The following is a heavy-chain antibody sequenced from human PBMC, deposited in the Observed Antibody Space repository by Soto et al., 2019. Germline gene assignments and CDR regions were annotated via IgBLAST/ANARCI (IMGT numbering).Heavy chain of an antibody. CDR1: GFTFSSYW. J-gene: IGHJ6*02. CDR2: IKQDGSEK. D-gene: IGHD6-19*01. V-gene: IGHV3-7*05. Sequence: GGSLRLSCAASGFTFSSYWMSWVRQAPGKGLERVANIKQDGSEKYYVDSVKGRFTISRDNAKNSLYLQMNSLRAEDTAVYYCSCIAVAGTNYYYGMDVWGQGTTVTVSS. CDR3: SCIAVAGTNYYYGMDV.